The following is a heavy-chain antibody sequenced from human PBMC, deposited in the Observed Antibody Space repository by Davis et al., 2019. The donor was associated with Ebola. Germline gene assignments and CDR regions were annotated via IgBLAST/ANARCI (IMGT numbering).Heavy chain of an antibody. J-gene: IGHJ3*02. D-gene: IGHD3-9*01. Sequence: ASVKVSCKVSGYTFNNYGINWVRQAPGQGLEWMGWMNNYSGETNYAQNFQDRVTMSTDTSTSTAYMELRSLTSDDTAFYYCVFRSLDYDLMTGWTKGTFDIWGQGTMVTVSS. V-gene: IGHV1-18*01. CDR3: VFRSLDYDLMTGWTKGTFDI. CDR1: GYTFNNYG. CDR2: MNNYSGET.